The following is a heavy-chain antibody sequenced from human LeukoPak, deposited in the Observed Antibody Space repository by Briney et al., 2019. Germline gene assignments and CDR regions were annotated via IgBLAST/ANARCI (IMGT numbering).Heavy chain of an antibody. CDR2: IRSKAYGGTT. CDR3: TADKSFTYHIDY. CDR1: GFTFGDYA. D-gene: IGHD2-2*01. J-gene: IGHJ4*02. Sequence: QSGGSLRLSCTASGFTFGDYAMSWVRQAPGKGLEWVGFIRSKAYGGTTEYVASVKGRFTISRDDSKSIAYLQMNSLKTEDTAVYYCTADKSFTYHIDYWGQGTLVTVSS. V-gene: IGHV3-49*04.